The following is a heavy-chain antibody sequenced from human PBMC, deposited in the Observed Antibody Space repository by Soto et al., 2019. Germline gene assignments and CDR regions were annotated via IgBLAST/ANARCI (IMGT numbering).Heavy chain of an antibody. J-gene: IGHJ6*02. V-gene: IGHV1-18*04. D-gene: IGHD1-7*01. CDR1: GYTFTSYG. Sequence: ASVKVSCKASGYTFTSYGISWVRQAPGQGLEWMGWISAYNGNTNYAQKLQGRVTMTTDTSTSTAYMELRSLRSDDTAVYYCARHRTSSPDRYYGMDVWGQGTTVTVSS. CDR2: ISAYNGNT. CDR3: ARHRTSSPDRYYGMDV.